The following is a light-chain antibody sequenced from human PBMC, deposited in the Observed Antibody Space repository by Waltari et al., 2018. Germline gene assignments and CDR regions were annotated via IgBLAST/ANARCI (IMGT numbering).Light chain of an antibody. Sequence: IQLTPSPCSLSASVADRVPLTCRASQTISTYLNWYQQKPGEAPKLLIYGGTSVNSAVPSRISGRGAGKDFNLTIRSQQAEDSATYDCEKSYNTPSNFDGGTKVKMK. V-gene: IGKV1-39*01. CDR3: EKSYNTPSN. CDR2: GGT. CDR1: QTISTY. J-gene: IGKJ4*01.